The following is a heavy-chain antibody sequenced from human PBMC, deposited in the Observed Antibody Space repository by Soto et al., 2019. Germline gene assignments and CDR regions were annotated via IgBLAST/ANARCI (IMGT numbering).Heavy chain of an antibody. V-gene: IGHV3-23*01. CDR1: GFTFSSYA. J-gene: IGHJ6*02. D-gene: IGHD3-3*01. CDR3: AKAGITIRYYYGMDV. CDR2: ISGSGGST. Sequence: GGSLRLSCAASGFTFSSYAMSWVRQAPGKGLEWVSAISGSGGSTYYADSVKGRFTISRGNSKNTLYLQMNSLRAEDTAVYYCAKAGITIRYYYGMDVWGQGTTVTVSS.